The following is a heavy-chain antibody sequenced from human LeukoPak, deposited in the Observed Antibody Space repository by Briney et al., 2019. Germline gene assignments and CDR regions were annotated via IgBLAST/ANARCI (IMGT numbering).Heavy chain of an antibody. V-gene: IGHV4-39*07. D-gene: IGHD1-1*01. CDR2: IYYNGNT. J-gene: IGHJ5*02. Sequence: SETLSLTCTVSGGSISTDNCYWGWIRQPPGKGLEWIGSIYYNGNTYHNPSLKSRVTISVDTSKNQFSLKLSSVTAADTAVYYCASSQIQEENWFDPWGQGTLVTVSS. CDR1: GGSISTDNCY. CDR3: ASSQIQEENWFDP.